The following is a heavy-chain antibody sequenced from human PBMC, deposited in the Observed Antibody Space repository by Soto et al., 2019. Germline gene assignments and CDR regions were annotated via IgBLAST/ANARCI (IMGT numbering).Heavy chain of an antibody. CDR1: GFTFSDSA. D-gene: IGHD3-16*02. J-gene: IGHJ4*02. CDR2: IGRTNNT. CDR3: AKVDAYCYRTDN. Sequence: QRLYCAASGFTFSDSAMTWVRQALGKRPEWVSSIGRTNNTHYADSVKGRFAISRDNSQNTLYLQMNSLTAEDTAVYFCAKVDAYCYRTDNWRQGTLVTVSS. V-gene: IGHV3-23*01.